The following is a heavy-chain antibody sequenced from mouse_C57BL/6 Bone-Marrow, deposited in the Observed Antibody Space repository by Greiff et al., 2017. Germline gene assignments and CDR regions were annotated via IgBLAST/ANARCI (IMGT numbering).Heavy chain of an antibody. V-gene: IGHV5-6*01. Sequence: EVQRVESGGDLVKPGGSLKLSCEASGYTFSSYGMSWVRQTPDKRLEWVATISSGGSYTYYPDSVKGRFTISRDNAKNTLYLQMSSLKTEDTSMYYCAKPYYYGSSHYDYAMDYWGQGTSVTVSS. J-gene: IGHJ4*01. CDR1: GYTFSSYG. D-gene: IGHD1-1*01. CDR3: AKPYYYGSSHYDYAMDY. CDR2: ISSGGSYT.